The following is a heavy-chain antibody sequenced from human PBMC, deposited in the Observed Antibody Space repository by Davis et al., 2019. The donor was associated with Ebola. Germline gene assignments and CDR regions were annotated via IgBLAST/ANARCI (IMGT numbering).Heavy chain of an antibody. D-gene: IGHD6-13*01. CDR3: TEQGSSSWDY. Sequence: GESLKISCAASGFTFSGSAMHWLRQASGKGLEWVGRIRSKANSYATAYAASVKGRFTISRDDSKNTAYLQMNSLKTEDTAVYYCTEQGSSSWDYWGQGTLVTVSS. V-gene: IGHV3-73*01. CDR2: IRSKANSYAT. J-gene: IGHJ4*02. CDR1: GFTFSGSA.